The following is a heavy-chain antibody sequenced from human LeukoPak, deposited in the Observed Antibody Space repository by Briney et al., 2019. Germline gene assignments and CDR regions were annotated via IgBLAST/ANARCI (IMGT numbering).Heavy chain of an antibody. CDR1: GGTFSSYA. V-gene: IGHV1-69*13. D-gene: IGHD6-13*01. Sequence: ASVKVSCKASGGTFSSYAISWVRQAPGQGLEWMGGIIPIFGTANYAQKFQGRVTITADESTSTAYMELNSLRSEDTAVYYCAREGLGGPQQLPFDYWGQGTLVTVSS. CDR2: IIPIFGTA. J-gene: IGHJ4*02. CDR3: AREGLGGPQQLPFDY.